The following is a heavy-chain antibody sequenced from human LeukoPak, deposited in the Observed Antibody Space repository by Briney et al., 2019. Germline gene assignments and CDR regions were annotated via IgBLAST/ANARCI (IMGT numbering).Heavy chain of an antibody. Sequence: PSETLSLTCAVSGDSFSSHYWTWIRQSPGTGLEWIGYISHIGRTNYNPSLKSRVTISIDTSKNQFSLKLRSVSAADTAVYYCARDLVTVTKGFDIWGQGTMVSVSS. V-gene: IGHV4-59*11. CDR3: ARDLVTVTKGFDI. CDR2: ISHIGRT. CDR1: GDSFSSHY. D-gene: IGHD4-17*01. J-gene: IGHJ3*02.